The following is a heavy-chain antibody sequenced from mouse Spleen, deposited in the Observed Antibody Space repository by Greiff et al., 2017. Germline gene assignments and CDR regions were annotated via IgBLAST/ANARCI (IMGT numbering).Heavy chain of an antibody. Sequence: DVMLVESGEGLVKPGGSLKLSCAASGFTFSSYAMSWVRQTPEKRLEWVAYISSGGDYIYYADTVKGRFTISRDNARNTLYLQMSSLKSEDTAMYYCTRDRGYEPFAYWGQGTLVTVSA. CDR3: TRDRGYEPFAY. D-gene: IGHD2-2*01. CDR2: ISSGGDYI. J-gene: IGHJ3*01. V-gene: IGHV5-9-1*02. CDR1: GFTFSSYA.